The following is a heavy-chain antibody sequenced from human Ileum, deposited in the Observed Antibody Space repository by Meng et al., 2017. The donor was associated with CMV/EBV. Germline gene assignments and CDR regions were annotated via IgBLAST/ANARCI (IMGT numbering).Heavy chain of an antibody. V-gene: IGHV5-51*01. Sequence: KASGYTFGDYWIGWVRQMPGKGLEWMGIIYCGDSDTRYRPSFEGHVTISADESINTAYLRWNSLQASDTAMYYCARVRLSNGNVDLWGQGTRGT. J-gene: IGHJ5*02. CDR3: ARVRLSNGNVDL. CDR1: GYTFGDYW. D-gene: IGHD2-8*01. CDR2: IYCGDSDT.